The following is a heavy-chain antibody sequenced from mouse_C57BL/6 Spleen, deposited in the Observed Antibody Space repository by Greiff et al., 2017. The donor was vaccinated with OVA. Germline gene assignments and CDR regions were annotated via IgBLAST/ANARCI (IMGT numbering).Heavy chain of an antibody. J-gene: IGHJ1*03. CDR2: IHPNSGST. Sequence: QVQLQQPGAELVKPGASVKLSCKASGYTFTSYWMHWVKQRPGQGLEWIGMIHPNSGSTNYNEKFKSKATLTVDKSSSTAYMQLSSLTSEDSAVYYCAREGGYGSSYEYFDVWGTGTTVTVSS. CDR3: AREGGYGSSYEYFDV. CDR1: GYTFTSYW. V-gene: IGHV1-64*01. D-gene: IGHD1-1*01.